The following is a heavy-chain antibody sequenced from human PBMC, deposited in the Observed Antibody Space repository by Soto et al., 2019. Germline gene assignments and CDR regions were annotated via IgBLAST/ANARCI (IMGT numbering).Heavy chain of an antibody. D-gene: IGHD1-26*01. CDR1: GFIVITNY. CDR3: ARKKSIVGATGYFDY. Sequence: EVQMVESGGGLVQPGGSLRLSCAVSGFIVITNYISWVRQAPGKGLEWVSDIYAGGNTYYADSVKGRFAISRDNSKNTLYLEMNSLRAEDTAVYYCARKKSIVGATGYFDYWGQGTLVSVSS. CDR2: IYAGGNT. V-gene: IGHV3-66*01. J-gene: IGHJ4*02.